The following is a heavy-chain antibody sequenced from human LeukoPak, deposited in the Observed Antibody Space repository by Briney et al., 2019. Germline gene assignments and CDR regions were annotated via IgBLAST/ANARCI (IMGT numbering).Heavy chain of an antibody. Sequence: SETLSLTCTVSGVSISSSSYYWGWIRQPPGKGLEWIGSIYYSGSTYYNPSLKSRVTISVDTSKNQFSLKLSSVTAADTAVYYCARVGYSYGLNDYFDYWGQGTLVTVSS. D-gene: IGHD5-18*01. CDR1: GVSISSSSYY. CDR3: ARVGYSYGLNDYFDY. CDR2: IYYSGST. J-gene: IGHJ4*02. V-gene: IGHV4-39*07.